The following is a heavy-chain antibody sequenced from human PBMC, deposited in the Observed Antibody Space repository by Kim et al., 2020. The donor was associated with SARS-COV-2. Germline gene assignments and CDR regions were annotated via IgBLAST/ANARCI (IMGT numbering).Heavy chain of an antibody. CDR3: ALTRYGSGSFGYYGMDV. J-gene: IGHJ6*02. CDR1: GYSFTSYW. Sequence: GESLKISCKGSGYSFTSYWISWVRQMPGKGLEWMGRIDPSDSYTNYSPSFQGHVTISADKSISTAYLQWSSLKASDTAMYYCALTRYGSGSFGYYGMDVWGQGTTVTVSS. CDR2: IDPSDSYT. D-gene: IGHD3-10*01. V-gene: IGHV5-10-1*01.